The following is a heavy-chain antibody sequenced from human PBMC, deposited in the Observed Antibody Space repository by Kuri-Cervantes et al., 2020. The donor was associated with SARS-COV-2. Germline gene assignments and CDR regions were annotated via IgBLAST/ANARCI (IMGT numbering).Heavy chain of an antibody. CDR2: ISSSSSTI. D-gene: IGHD2-2*01. CDR1: GFTFSSYS. CDR3: ARAEDIVVVPAAIDV. V-gene: IGHV3-48*01. J-gene: IGHJ6*02. Sequence: GESLKISCAASGFTFSSYSMNWVRQAPGKGLEWVSYISSSSSTIYYADSVKGRFTISRDNAKNSLYLQMNSLRAEDTAVYYCARAEDIVVVPAAIDVWGQRTTVTVSS.